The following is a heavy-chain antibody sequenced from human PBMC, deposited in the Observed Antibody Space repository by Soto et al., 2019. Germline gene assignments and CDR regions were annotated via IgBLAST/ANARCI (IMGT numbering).Heavy chain of an antibody. CDR2: ISTTGVT. Sequence: QVKLQESGRGLVKPSETLSLSCTVSGGSLGDVSWTWIRQPPGKEMEGIGYISTTGVTNYSPSLKSRVTMSTDTSKNQFSLTLSSVTAADTAIYFCARHGGDVVMVRDWGQGMQVTVSS. J-gene: IGHJ4*02. CDR3: ARHGGDVVMVRD. D-gene: IGHD2-21*01. V-gene: IGHV4-59*08. CDR1: GGSLGDVS.